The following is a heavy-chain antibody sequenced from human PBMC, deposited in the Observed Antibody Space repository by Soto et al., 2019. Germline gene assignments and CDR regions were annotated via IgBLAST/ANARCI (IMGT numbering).Heavy chain of an antibody. CDR1: GYTFNSYA. CDR3: ARDQWELKYYYYGMDV. D-gene: IGHD1-26*01. J-gene: IGHJ6*02. CDR2: INAGNGNT. V-gene: IGHV1-3*01. Sequence: ASVKVSCKASGYTFNSYAMHWVRQAPGQRLEWMGWINAGNGNTKYSQKFQGRVTITRDTSASTAYMELSSLRSEDTAVYYCARDQWELKYYYYGMDVWGQGTTVTVSS.